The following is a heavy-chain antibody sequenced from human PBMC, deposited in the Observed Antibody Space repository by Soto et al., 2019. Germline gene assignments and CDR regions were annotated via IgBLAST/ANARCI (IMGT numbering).Heavy chain of an antibody. Sequence: SETLSLTCAVYGGSFSGYYWSWIRQPPGKGLEWIGEINHSGSTNYNPSLKSRVTISVDTSKNQFSLKLSSVTAADTAVYYCARESEPHYYDSSGYYYVFDYWGQGTLVTVSS. CDR3: ARESEPHYYDSSGYYYVFDY. CDR2: INHSGST. J-gene: IGHJ4*02. V-gene: IGHV4-34*01. D-gene: IGHD3-22*01. CDR1: GGSFSGYY.